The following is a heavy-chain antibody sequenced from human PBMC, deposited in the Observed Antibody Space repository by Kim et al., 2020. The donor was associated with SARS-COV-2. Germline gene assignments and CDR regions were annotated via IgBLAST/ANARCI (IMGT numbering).Heavy chain of an antibody. CDR1: GFTFSSYA. D-gene: IGHD3-10*01. Sequence: GGSLRLSCAASGFTFSSYAMSWVRQAPGKGLEWVSVISGRGDSTYYADSVKGRFTISRDKSKNTLYLQMNSLRAEDTAVYYCAKDGEDASGSYYPDYWGQGILVTVSS. CDR2: ISGRGDST. J-gene: IGHJ4*02. CDR3: AKDGEDASGSYYPDY. V-gene: IGHV3-23*01.